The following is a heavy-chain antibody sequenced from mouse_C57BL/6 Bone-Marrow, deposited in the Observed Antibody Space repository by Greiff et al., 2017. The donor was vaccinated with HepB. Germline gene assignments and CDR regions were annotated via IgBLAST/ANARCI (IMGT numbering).Heavy chain of an antibody. D-gene: IGHD2-10*01. Sequence: VQLQQSGPELVKPGASVKMSCKASGYTFTDYNMHWVKQSHGKSLEWIGYINPNNGGTSYNQKFKGKATLTVNKSSSTAYMELRSLTSEDSAVYYCAKGLAYYEDYYFDYWGQGTTLTVSS. CDR3: AKGLAYYEDYYFDY. V-gene: IGHV1-22*01. CDR1: GYTFTDYN. CDR2: INPNNGGT. J-gene: IGHJ2*01.